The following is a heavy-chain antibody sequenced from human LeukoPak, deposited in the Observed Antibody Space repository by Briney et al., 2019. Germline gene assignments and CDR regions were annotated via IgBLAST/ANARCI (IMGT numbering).Heavy chain of an antibody. CDR3: ARAPYDSGGYYDYYFDY. CDR1: GGSISSYY. D-gene: IGHD3-22*01. J-gene: IGHJ4*02. Sequence: PSETLSLTCTVSGGSISSYYWSWIRQPLGKGLEWIGYIYCSGSTNYNPSLKSRVTISVDTSKNQFSLKLSSVTAADTAVYYCARAPYDSGGYYDYYFDYWGQGTLVTVSS. V-gene: IGHV4-59*08. CDR2: IYCSGST.